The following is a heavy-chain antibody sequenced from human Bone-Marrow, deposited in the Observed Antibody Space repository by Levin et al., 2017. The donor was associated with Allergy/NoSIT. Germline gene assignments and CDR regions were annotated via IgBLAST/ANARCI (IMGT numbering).Heavy chain of an antibody. J-gene: IGHJ4*02. CDR2: IYYSGST. D-gene: IGHD2-15*01. CDR3: ARGNSTLGYCSGGSCYDGPQFDY. CDR1: GGSISSSSYY. Sequence: PSETLSLTCTVSGGSISSSSYYWGWIRQPPGKGLEWIGSIYYSGSTYYNPSLKSRVTISVDTSKNQFSLKLSSVTAADTAVYYCARGNSTLGYCSGGSCYDGPQFDYWGQGTLVTVSS. V-gene: IGHV4-39*07.